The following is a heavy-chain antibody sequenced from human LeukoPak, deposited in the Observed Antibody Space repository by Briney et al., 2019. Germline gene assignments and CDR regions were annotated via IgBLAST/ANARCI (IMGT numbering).Heavy chain of an antibody. CDR3: AREVKYYYDSSGSETGFDY. J-gene: IGHJ4*02. CDR2: IYTSGST. Sequence: SETLSLTCTVSGGSISSGSYYWSWIRQPAGKGLEWIGRIYTSGSTNYNPSLKSRVTISVDTSKNQFSLKLSSVTAADTAVDYCAREVKYYYDSSGSETGFDYWGQGTLVTVSS. D-gene: IGHD3-22*01. CDR1: GGSISSGSYY. V-gene: IGHV4-61*02.